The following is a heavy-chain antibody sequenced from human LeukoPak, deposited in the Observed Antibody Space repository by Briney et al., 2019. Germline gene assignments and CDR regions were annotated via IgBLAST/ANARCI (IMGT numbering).Heavy chain of an antibody. Sequence: GGSLRLSCAASGFTFSSYGMHWVRQAPGKGLEWVAFIRYDGSNKDYADSVKGRFTISRDNSKNTLYLQMNSLGVEDTAVYYCAKGLGPLVRGVVPRTYYMDVWGRGTTVTVSS. V-gene: IGHV3-30*02. D-gene: IGHD3-10*01. CDR3: AKGLGPLVRGVVPRTYYMDV. CDR2: IRYDGSNK. CDR1: GFTFSSYG. J-gene: IGHJ6*03.